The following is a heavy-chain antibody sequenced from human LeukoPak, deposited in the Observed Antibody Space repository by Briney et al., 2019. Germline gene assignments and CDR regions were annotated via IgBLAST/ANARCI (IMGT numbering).Heavy chain of an antibody. Sequence: SETLSLTCTVSGGSISSSSYYWGWIRQPPGKGLEWIGSIYYSGSTYYNPSLKSRVTISVDTSKNQFSLKLGSVTAADTAVYYCARVQWLPSSYFDYWGQGTLVTVSS. CDR1: GGSISSSSYY. V-gene: IGHV4-39*07. CDR3: ARVQWLPSSYFDY. J-gene: IGHJ4*02. D-gene: IGHD5-12*01. CDR2: IYYSGST.